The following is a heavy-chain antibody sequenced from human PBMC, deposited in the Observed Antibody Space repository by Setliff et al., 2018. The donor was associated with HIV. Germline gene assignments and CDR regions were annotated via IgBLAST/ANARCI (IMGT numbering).Heavy chain of an antibody. V-gene: IGHV3-9*01. CDR3: VRDGSMTGRNYYYMEV. CDR1: GFIFDNHA. D-gene: IGHD3-9*01. Sequence: GGSLRPSCVASGFIFDNHAMHWVRQAPGRGLEWVAGTSWDNALPAYADSVKGRFTVTRDNANNSLYLQMNSLRPEDSALYYCVRDGSMTGRNYYYMEVWGKGTKVTVSS. J-gene: IGHJ6*03. CDR2: TSWDNALP.